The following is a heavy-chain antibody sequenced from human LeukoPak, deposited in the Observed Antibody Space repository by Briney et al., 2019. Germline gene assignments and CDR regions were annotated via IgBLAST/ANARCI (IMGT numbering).Heavy chain of an antibody. CDR3: AREVNVPAGSDGFDI. CDR1: GDSITSANYF. D-gene: IGHD2-2*01. Sequence: SETLSLTCTVSGDSITSANYFWSWIRQPPGEDLEWIGYMPYNGGASYNPSLRGRATISLDTSKNEFSLRLSSVTAPDTAIYYCAREVNVPAGSDGFDIWGQGTMVPVSP. CDR2: MPYNGGA. J-gene: IGHJ3*02. V-gene: IGHV4-30-4*01.